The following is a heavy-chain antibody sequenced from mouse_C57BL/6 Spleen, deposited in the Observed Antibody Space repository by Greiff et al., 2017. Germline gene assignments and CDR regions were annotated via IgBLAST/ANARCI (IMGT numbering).Heavy chain of an antibody. CDR2: INPGSGGT. V-gene: IGHV1-54*01. CDR3: ARADYGSSYGHYAMDY. D-gene: IGHD1-1*01. Sequence: QVQLKQSGAELVRPGTSVKVSCKASGYAFTNYLIEWVKQRPGQGLEWIGVINPGSGGTNYNEKFKGKATLTADKSSSTAYMQLSSLTSEDSAVYFCARADYGSSYGHYAMDYWGQGTSVTVSS. J-gene: IGHJ4*01. CDR1: GYAFTNYL.